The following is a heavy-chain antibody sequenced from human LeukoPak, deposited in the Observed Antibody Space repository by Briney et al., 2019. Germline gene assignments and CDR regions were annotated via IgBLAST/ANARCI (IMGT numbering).Heavy chain of an antibody. V-gene: IGHV3-21*01. CDR1: GFTFSSYS. Sequence: PGGSLRLSCAASGFTFSSYSMNWVRQALGKGLEWVSSISSSSSYIYYADSVKGRFTISRDNAKNSLYLQMNSLRAEDTAVYYCARIPAMVYYYMDVWGKGTTVTVSS. J-gene: IGHJ6*03. CDR2: ISSSSSYI. CDR3: ARIPAMVYYYMDV. D-gene: IGHD5-18*01.